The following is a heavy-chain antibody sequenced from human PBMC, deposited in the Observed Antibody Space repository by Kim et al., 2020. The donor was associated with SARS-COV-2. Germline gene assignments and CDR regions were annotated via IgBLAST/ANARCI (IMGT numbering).Heavy chain of an antibody. CDR3: ARHPLSGSYFDY. V-gene: IGHV4-39*01. CDR1: GGSISSSSYY. CDR2: IYYSGST. Sequence: SETLSLTCTVSGGSISSSSYYWGWIRQPPGKGLEWIGSIYYSGSTYYNPSLKSRVTISVDTSKNQFSLKLSSVTAADTAVYYCARHPLSGSYFDYWGQGT. D-gene: IGHD1-26*01. J-gene: IGHJ4*02.